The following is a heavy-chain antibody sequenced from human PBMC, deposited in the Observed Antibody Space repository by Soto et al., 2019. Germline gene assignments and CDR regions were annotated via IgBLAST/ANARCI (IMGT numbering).Heavy chain of an antibody. CDR2: INHSGST. Sequence: PSETLSLTCVVSGGSLSSYYWSWIRQPPGKGLEWIGEINHSGSTNYNPSLKSRVTISVDTSRNQFSLKLSSVTAADTAVYYCARMVRGVILYAFDIWGQGTMVTVSS. J-gene: IGHJ3*02. D-gene: IGHD3-10*01. CDR1: GGSLSSYY. V-gene: IGHV4-34*01. CDR3: ARMVRGVILYAFDI.